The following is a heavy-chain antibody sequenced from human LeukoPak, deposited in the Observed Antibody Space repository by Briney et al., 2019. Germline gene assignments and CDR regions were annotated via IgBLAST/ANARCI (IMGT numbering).Heavy chain of an antibody. Sequence: SETLSLTRTVSGGSISSGDYYWSWIRQPAGKGLEWIGRIFSSGRTNYNPSLKSRVTISVDTSKNQFSLKLSSVAAADTAVYFCARAYDRSGYQALGFDYWGLGTLVTVSS. CDR2: IFSSGRT. CDR1: GGSISSGDYY. D-gene: IGHD3-22*01. V-gene: IGHV4-61*02. CDR3: ARAYDRSGYQALGFDY. J-gene: IGHJ4*02.